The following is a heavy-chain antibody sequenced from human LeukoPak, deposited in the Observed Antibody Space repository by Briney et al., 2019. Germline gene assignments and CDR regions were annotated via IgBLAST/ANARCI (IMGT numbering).Heavy chain of an antibody. CDR2: IIPIFGTA. J-gene: IGHJ4*02. CDR3: ARLYLPAKRFDY. Sequence: GASVKVSCKASGGTFSSYAISWVRQAPGQGLEWMGGIIPIFGTANYAQKFQGRVTITADESTSTAYMELSSLRSEDTAVYYCARLYLPAKRFDYWGQGTLVTVSS. CDR1: GGTFSSYA. V-gene: IGHV1-69*13. D-gene: IGHD6-25*01.